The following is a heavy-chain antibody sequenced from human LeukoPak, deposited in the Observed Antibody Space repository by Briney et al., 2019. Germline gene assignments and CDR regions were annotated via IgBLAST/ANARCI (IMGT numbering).Heavy chain of an antibody. D-gene: IGHD6-13*01. Sequence: ASVKVSCKASGYTFTGYYMHWVRQAPGQGLEWMGWINPNSGGTNYAQKFQGRVTMTRDTSISAAYMELSRLRSDDTAVYYCARDLIAAAVNWSDPWGQGTLVTVSS. CDR1: GYTFTGYY. CDR2: INPNSGGT. CDR3: ARDLIAAAVNWSDP. J-gene: IGHJ5*02. V-gene: IGHV1-2*02.